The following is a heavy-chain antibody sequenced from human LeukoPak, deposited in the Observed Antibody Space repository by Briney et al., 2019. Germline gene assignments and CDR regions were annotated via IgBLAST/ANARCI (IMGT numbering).Heavy chain of an antibody. J-gene: IGHJ6*03. CDR1: GGSISGYY. V-gene: IGHV4-59*01. D-gene: IGHD3-10*01. Sequence: PSETLSLTCTVSGGSISGYYWSWIRQPPGEGLEWIGYIYNSGNTNYNPSLKSRVTISVDTSKNQFSLKLTSVTAADTAVYYCARVFDSGSQAYFYYMDVWGKGTTVTISS. CDR3: ARVFDSGSQAYFYYMDV. CDR2: IYNSGNT.